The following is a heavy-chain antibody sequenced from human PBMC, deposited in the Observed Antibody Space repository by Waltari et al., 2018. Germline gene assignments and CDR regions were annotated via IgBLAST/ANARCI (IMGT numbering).Heavy chain of an antibody. D-gene: IGHD2-8*02. CDR1: GSSFHTYW. CDR3: ARQRRDRSLVGAFDM. CDR2: LYPGASDA. J-gene: IGHJ3*02. Sequence: EVPLVQSGADVKKPGESLKISCTGSGSSFHTYWIGWVRQMPGKGLEWMGILYPGASDARYSPSFQGQVTISADKSISPAYLQWSSLKASDSAMYYCARQRRDRSLVGAFDMWGQGTKVTVSS. V-gene: IGHV5-51*01.